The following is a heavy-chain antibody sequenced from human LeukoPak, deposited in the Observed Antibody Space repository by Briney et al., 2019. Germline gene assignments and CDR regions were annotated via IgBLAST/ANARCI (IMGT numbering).Heavy chain of an antibody. CDR3: ARPMDRYDSSGYYPY. D-gene: IGHD3-22*01. CDR2: IWYDGSNK. CDR1: GFTFSSYG. V-gene: IGHV3-33*01. Sequence: PGGSLRLSCAASGFTFSSYGMHWVRQAPGKGLGWVAVIWYDGSNKYYADSVKGRFTISRDNSKNTLYLQMNSLRAEDTAVYYCARPMDRYDSSGYYPYWGQGTLVTVSS. J-gene: IGHJ4*02.